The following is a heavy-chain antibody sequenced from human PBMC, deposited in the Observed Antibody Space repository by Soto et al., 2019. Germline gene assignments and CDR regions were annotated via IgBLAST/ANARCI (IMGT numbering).Heavy chain of an antibody. Sequence: QVQLQESGPGLVKPSQTLSLTCTVSGGSINSGAYYWSWIRQHPGKGLEWIGYIYYSGSTYYNPSLKSRVTISVDTSKNQCSLKLSSVTAADTAVYYCARDLIDGYFDCWGQGTLVTVSS. CDR2: IYYSGST. J-gene: IGHJ4*02. CDR3: ARDLIDGYFDC. CDR1: GGSINSGAYY. V-gene: IGHV4-31*03.